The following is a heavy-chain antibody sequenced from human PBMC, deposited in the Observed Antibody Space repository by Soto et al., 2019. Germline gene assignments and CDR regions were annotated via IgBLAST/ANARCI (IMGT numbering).Heavy chain of an antibody. CDR3: ARDQSTVTTKGDDAFDI. V-gene: IGHV1-69*08. Sequence: QVQLVQSGAEVKKPGSSVKVSCKASGGTFSSYTISWVRQAPGQGLEWMGRIIPILGIANYAQKFQGRVTITGDKTTSTAYMELRNLRTEGTGVYYCARDQSTVTTKGDDAFDIWGQGTMVTVSS. J-gene: IGHJ3*02. CDR2: IIPILGIA. CDR1: GGTFSSYT. D-gene: IGHD4-17*01.